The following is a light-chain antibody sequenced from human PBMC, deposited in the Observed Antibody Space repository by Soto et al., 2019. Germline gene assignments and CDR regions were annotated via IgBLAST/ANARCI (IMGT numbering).Light chain of an antibody. Sequence: DIVMTQSPESLAVSLGERATINCKSSQSVLYSSNNRNYLAWYHQKPGQPPKLLIYWASTRESGVPDRFSGSGSGTDFTLTISSLQAADVAVYYCQQYYSNPYTFGQGTQLEI. CDR2: WAS. J-gene: IGKJ2*01. CDR3: QQYYSNPYT. CDR1: QSVLYSSNNRNY. V-gene: IGKV4-1*01.